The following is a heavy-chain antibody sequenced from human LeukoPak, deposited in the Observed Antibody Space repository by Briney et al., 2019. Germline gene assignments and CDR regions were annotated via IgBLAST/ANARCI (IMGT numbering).Heavy chain of an antibody. CDR3: ARDRDDSSALFDY. J-gene: IGHJ4*02. CDR1: GFTFSSYA. Sequence: GGSLRLSCAASGFTFSSYAMHWVRQAPGKGLEWVAVISYDGSNKYYADSVKGRFTISRDNSKNTLHLQMNSLRAEDTAVYYCARDRDDSSALFDYWGQGTLVTVSS. V-gene: IGHV3-30-3*01. D-gene: IGHD3-22*01. CDR2: ISYDGSNK.